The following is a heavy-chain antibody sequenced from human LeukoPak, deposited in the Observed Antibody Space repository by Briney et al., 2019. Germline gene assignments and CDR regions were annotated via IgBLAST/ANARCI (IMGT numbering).Heavy chain of an antibody. CDR3: ARDGITGTVAFDI. V-gene: IGHV4-39*07. CDR1: GGSISSSSYY. Sequence: SETLSLTCTVSGGSISSSSYYWGWIRQPPGKGLEWIGSIYYSGSTYYNPSLKSRVTISVDTSKNQFSLKLSSVTAEDTAVYYCARDGITGTVAFDIWGQGTMVTVSS. J-gene: IGHJ3*02. CDR2: IYYSGST. D-gene: IGHD1-20*01.